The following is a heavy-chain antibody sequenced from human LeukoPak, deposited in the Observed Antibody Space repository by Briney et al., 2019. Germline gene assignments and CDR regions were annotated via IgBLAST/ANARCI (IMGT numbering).Heavy chain of an antibody. CDR1: GFTVTDYA. J-gene: IGHJ3*01. CDR2: MSDIGPNT. CDR3: ARRLSLRFDGFAV. D-gene: IGHD3-3*01. V-gene: IGHV3-23*01. Sequence: GGSLRLSCAASGFTVTDYAMTWIRQSPGKGLEWVSSMSDIGPNTYYADSVKGRFTISRDTSKNTLFLQMNSLRAEDTALYFCARRLSLRFDGFAVWGPGTVVTVSS.